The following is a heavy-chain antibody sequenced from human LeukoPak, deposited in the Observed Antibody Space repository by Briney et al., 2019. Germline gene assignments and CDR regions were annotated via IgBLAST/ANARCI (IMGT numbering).Heavy chain of an antibody. D-gene: IGHD2-8*01. V-gene: IGHV4-34*01. CDR3: ARVGYGPYGVLDY. J-gene: IGHJ4*02. CDR1: GGSFSGYY. Sequence: SETLSVTCAVYGGSFSGYYWSWVRQPPGKGREWMGEINHSGSTNYTPSLKSRVTISVDTSKNQFSLKLSSVTAADTAVYYCARVGYGPYGVLDYWGQGTLVTVSS. CDR2: INHSGST.